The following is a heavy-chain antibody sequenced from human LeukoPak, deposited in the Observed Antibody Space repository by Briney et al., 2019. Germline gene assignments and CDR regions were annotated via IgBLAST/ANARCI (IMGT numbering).Heavy chain of an antibody. V-gene: IGHV1-2*04. CDR3: AREMTAGFQVFSA. D-gene: IGHD6-19*01. Sequence: ASVKVSCKTSGYTFTDYYMHWVRQAPGQGLEWMGWINPNTGGTHSVQKFQGWIPMTRDTSISTAYMELSRLTSDDTAVYYCAREMTAGFQVFSAWGQGTLVTVSS. J-gene: IGHJ5*02. CDR2: INPNTGGT. CDR1: GYTFTDYY.